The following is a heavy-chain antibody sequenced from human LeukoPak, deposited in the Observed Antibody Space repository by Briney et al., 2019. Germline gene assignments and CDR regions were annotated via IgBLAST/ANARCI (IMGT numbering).Heavy chain of an antibody. V-gene: IGHV3-21*01. J-gene: IGHJ4*02. Sequence: GGSLRLSCAASGFTFSSYSMNWVRQAPGKGLEWVSPISSSSSYIYYADSVKGRFTISRDNAKNSLYLQMNSLRAEDTAVYYCARDLWAPQYSSSSTGDYWGQGTLVTVSS. CDR1: GFTFSSYS. D-gene: IGHD6-6*01. CDR3: ARDLWAPQYSSSSTGDY. CDR2: ISSSSSYI.